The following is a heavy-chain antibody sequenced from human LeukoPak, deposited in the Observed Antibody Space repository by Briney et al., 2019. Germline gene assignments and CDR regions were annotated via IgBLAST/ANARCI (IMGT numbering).Heavy chain of an antibody. V-gene: IGHV3-53*01. J-gene: IGHJ3*02. Sequence: GGSLRLSCAASGFIVSRNYMGWVRQAPGKGLEWVSALSSKYETYYADSVKGRITISRDNSENTLYLQMNALRAEDTALYYCYGIHLGDSFDIWGRGTMVIVFS. CDR1: GFIVSRNY. CDR2: LSSKYET. CDR3: YGIHLGDSFDI. D-gene: IGHD3-16*01.